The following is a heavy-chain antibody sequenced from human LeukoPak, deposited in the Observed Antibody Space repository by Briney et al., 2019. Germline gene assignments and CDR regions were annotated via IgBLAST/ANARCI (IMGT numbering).Heavy chain of an antibody. Sequence: GRPLRLSCAASGFTFSSYAMHWVRQAPGKGLEWVAVIWYDGSNKYYADSVKGRFTISRDNSKNTLYLQMNSLRAEDTAVYYCAAEMATSIKAFDYWGQGTLVTVSS. J-gene: IGHJ4*02. CDR2: IWYDGSNK. CDR1: GFTFSSYA. V-gene: IGHV3-33*08. D-gene: IGHD5-24*01. CDR3: AAEMATSIKAFDY.